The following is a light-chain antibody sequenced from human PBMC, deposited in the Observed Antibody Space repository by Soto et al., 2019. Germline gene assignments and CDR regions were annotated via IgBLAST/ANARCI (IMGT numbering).Light chain of an antibody. J-gene: IGLJ1*01. CDR2: ENN. CDR1: SSNIGAGYE. Sequence: QSVLTQPPSVSEAPGQRVTISCTGSSSNIGAGYEAHWYQQVPGTAPKLLIYENNNRPSGVPDRFSGSKSGTSASLAITGLQDEDEAEYYCQSYDSSRSGYVFGTGTKVTVL. CDR3: QSYDSSRSGYV. V-gene: IGLV1-40*01.